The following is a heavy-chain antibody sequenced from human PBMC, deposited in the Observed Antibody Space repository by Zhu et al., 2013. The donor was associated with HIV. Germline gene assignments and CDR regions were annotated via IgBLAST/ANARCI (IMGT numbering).Heavy chain of an antibody. V-gene: IGHV1-69-2*01. CDR1: GYTFSDYY. D-gene: IGHD1-1*01. CDR2: VDPADGGT. J-gene: IGHJ4*02. CDR3: VTSSGTSPAY. Sequence: EVQLLQSGAEVKKPGTTVKISCNFSGYTFSDYYIHWVQQAPGIGLQWMGLVDPADGGTRDAEKFLGRVTITADRALNTAYLELTGLRSDDTAMYYCVTSSGTSPAYWGQGTLVTVSS.